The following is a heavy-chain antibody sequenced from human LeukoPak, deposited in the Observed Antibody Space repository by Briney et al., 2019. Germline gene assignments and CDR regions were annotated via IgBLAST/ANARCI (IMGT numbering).Heavy chain of an antibody. CDR1: GGAISSYY. D-gene: IGHD2-2*02. CDR2: IYYSGST. Sequence: PSETLSLTCTVSGGAISSYYGSWIRQPPGKGLEWIGYIYYSGSTNYNPSRKSRVTISIDTSKNHLSLKLSSVPAADPAVYYCARADIPKDAFDIWGQGTMVTVSS. J-gene: IGHJ3*02. CDR3: ARADIPKDAFDI. V-gene: IGHV4-59*01.